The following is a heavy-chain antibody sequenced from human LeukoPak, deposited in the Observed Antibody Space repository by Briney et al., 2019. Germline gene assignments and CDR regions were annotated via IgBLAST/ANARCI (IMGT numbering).Heavy chain of an antibody. CDR1: GGSISSSSYY. Sequence: SETLSLTCTVSGGSISSSSYYWGWIRQPPGKGLEWIGSIYYSGSTYYNPSLKSRVTISVDTSKNQFSLKLSSVTAADTAVYYCARQPAPYSSGWNDGFDIWGQGTMVTVSA. D-gene: IGHD6-19*01. J-gene: IGHJ3*02. V-gene: IGHV4-39*07. CDR2: IYYSGST. CDR3: ARQPAPYSSGWNDGFDI.